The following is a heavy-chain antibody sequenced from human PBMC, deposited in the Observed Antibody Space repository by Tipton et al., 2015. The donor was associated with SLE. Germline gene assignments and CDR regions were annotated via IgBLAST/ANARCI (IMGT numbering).Heavy chain of an antibody. CDR1: GGSFSGYY. D-gene: IGHD2-2*01. V-gene: IGHV4-34*01. J-gene: IGHJ5*02. CDR2: INHSGST. Sequence: TLSLTCAVYGGSFSGYYWSWIRQPPGKGLEWIGEINHSGSTNYNPSLKSRVTISADTSKNHFSLKLSSVTAADTAVYYRARLMMGPVIVVVPAGEGAARGVYNWFDPWGQGTLVTVSS. CDR3: ARLMMGPVIVVVPAGEGAARGVYNWFDP.